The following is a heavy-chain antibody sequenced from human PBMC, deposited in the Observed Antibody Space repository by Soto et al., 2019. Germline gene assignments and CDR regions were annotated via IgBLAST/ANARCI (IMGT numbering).Heavy chain of an antibody. Sequence: SETLSLTCTVSGGSISSSSYYWGWIRQPPGKGLEWIGSIYYSGSTYYNPSLKSRVTISVDTSKNQFSLKLSSVTAADTAVYYCARLLWFGELLPYWYFDLWGRGTLVTVSS. CDR1: GGSISSSSYY. J-gene: IGHJ2*01. CDR2: IYYSGST. CDR3: ARLLWFGELLPYWYFDL. V-gene: IGHV4-39*01. D-gene: IGHD3-10*01.